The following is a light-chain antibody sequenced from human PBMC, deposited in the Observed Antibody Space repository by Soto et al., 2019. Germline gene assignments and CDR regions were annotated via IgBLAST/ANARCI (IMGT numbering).Light chain of an antibody. J-gene: IGLJ2*01. V-gene: IGLV2-14*01. Sequence: QSALTQPASVSGSPGQSITFSCTGTSSDIGRRNDVSWYQQYPGKAPKLMIFDVSDRPSGVSNRFSGSKSGNTASLTVSGLQAEDEADYYCSSYAGSNNVVFGGGTKVTVL. CDR3: SSYAGSNNVV. CDR1: SSDIGRRND. CDR2: DVS.